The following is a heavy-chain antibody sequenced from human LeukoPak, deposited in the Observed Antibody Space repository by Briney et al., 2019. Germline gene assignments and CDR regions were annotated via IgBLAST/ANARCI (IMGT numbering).Heavy chain of an antibody. J-gene: IGHJ4*02. CDR3: AREVVVVVAARGAFDY. CDR2: IYYSGST. D-gene: IGHD2-15*01. CDR1: GYFISRCYY. V-gene: IGHV4-38-2*02. Sequence: SDPQSLTCAVSGYFISRCYYWGWIRQPPGTGLEWIGSIYYSGSTYCNPSLKSRVPISVDTSKNQFSLKLSSVTAADTAVYYCAREVVVVVAARGAFDYWGQGTLVTVSS.